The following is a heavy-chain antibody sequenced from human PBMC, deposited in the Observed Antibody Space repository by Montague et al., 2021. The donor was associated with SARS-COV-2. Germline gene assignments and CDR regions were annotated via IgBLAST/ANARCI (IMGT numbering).Heavy chain of an antibody. CDR1: AGSISGHY. J-gene: IGHJ5*02. Sequence: SETLSLTCSVSAGSISGHYLAWIRQPPGKGLEWIGYIYYSGSTNYNPSXXSRVTISVDTSKDQFSLKLSSVTAADTAAYYCARHGCSSGRHRCGFDPWGQGTLVTVSS. CDR2: IYYSGST. V-gene: IGHV4-59*08. D-gene: IGHD6-19*01. CDR3: ARHGCSSGRHRCGFDP.